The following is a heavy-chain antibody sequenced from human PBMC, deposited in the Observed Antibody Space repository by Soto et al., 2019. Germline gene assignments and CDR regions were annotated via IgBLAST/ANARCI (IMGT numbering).Heavy chain of an antibody. V-gene: IGHV4-31*03. Sequence: SETLSLTCTVSGGSISSGGYYWSWIRQHPGKGLEWIGYIYYSGSTYYNPSLKSRVTISVDTSKNQFSLKLSSVTAADTAVYYCAKDLGPLRLLNYYFYGLDVWGQGTTVT. CDR1: GGSISSGGYY. D-gene: IGHD2-15*01. CDR2: IYYSGST. J-gene: IGHJ6*02. CDR3: AKDLGPLRLLNYYFYGLDV.